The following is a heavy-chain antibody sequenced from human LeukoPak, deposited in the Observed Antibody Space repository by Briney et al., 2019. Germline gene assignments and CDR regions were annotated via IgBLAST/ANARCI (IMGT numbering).Heavy chain of an antibody. V-gene: IGHV4-4*07. CDR3: ARDSGYSSTHYYYYYGMDD. D-gene: IGHD6-13*01. Sequence: SETLSLTCTVSGGSISSYYWSWIRQPAGKGLEWIGRIYTSGSTNYNPSLKSRVTMSVDTSKNQFSLKLSSVTAADTAVYYCARDSGYSSTHYYYYYGMDDWGQGTTVTVSS. CDR1: GGSISSYY. J-gene: IGHJ6*02. CDR2: IYTSGST.